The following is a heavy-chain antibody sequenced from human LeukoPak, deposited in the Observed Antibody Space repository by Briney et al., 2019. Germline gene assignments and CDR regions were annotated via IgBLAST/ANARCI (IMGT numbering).Heavy chain of an antibody. Sequence: SETLSLTCTVSGGSISSGSYYWSWIRQPAGKGLEWIGHIYTSGNTYYNPSLKSRVTISVDTSKNQFSLELSSVTAADTAVYYCARDLSDSIAVAGTYYFDYWGQGTLVTVSS. CDR2: IYTSGNT. J-gene: IGHJ4*02. D-gene: IGHD6-19*01. CDR1: GGSISSGSYY. CDR3: ARDLSDSIAVAGTYYFDY. V-gene: IGHV4-61*09.